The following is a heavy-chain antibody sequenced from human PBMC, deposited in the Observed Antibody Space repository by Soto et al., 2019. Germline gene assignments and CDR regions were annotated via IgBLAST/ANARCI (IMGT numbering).Heavy chain of an antibody. CDR2: INPGTTTR. J-gene: IGHJ4*02. V-gene: IGHV3-48*02. CDR1: GLTFSTYN. CDR3: VRGWRASSYGYFY. Sequence: GGSLRLSCAVSGLTFSTYNFNWVRQAPGKGLEWISFINPGTTTRHYADSVKGRFTISRDNAKNSLYLQMNSLTDADTAVYYCVRGWRASSYGYFYWGQGTMVTVSS. D-gene: IGHD5-18*01.